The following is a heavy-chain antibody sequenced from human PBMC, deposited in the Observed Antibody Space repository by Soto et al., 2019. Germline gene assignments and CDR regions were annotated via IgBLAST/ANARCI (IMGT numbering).Heavy chain of an antibody. D-gene: IGHD2-15*01. J-gene: IGHJ4*02. CDR2: ISGSGGST. CDR1: GFTFSSYA. V-gene: IGHV3-23*01. CDR3: AQGGVAETRDYFDY. Sequence: EVQLLESGGGLVQPGGSLRLSFAASGFTFSSYAMSWVRQAPGKGLEWVSAISGSGGSTYYADSEKGRFTISRDNSKNTLYLQMNSLRAEDTAVYYCAQGGVAETRDYFDYWGQGTLVTVSS.